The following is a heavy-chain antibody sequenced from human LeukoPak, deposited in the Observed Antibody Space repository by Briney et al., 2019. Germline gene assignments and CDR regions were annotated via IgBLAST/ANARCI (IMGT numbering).Heavy chain of an antibody. D-gene: IGHD5-24*01. Sequence: TSETLSLTCTVSGGSISSSSYYWGWIRQPPGKGLEWIGEINHSGSTNYNPSLKSRVTISVDTSKNQFSLKLSSVTAADTAVYYCARETSWRNYYYMDVWGKGTTVTISS. CDR1: GGSISSSSYY. CDR3: ARETSWRNYYYMDV. V-gene: IGHV4-39*07. CDR2: INHSGST. J-gene: IGHJ6*03.